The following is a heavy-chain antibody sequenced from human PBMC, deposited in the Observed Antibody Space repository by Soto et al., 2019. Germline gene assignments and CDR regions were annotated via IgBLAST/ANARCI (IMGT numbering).Heavy chain of an antibody. CDR1: GGSIRSGDYY. CDR3: AREGYYDSSVDRFTQRYFQH. J-gene: IGHJ1*01. D-gene: IGHD3-22*01. Sequence: SETLSLTCTVSGGSIRSGDYYWSWIRQPPGKGLESIGYIYYSGSTYYNPSLKSRVTISVDTSKNQFSLKLSSVTAADTAVYYCAREGYYDSSVDRFTQRYFQHWGQGTLVTVSS. CDR2: IYYSGST. V-gene: IGHV4-30-4*01.